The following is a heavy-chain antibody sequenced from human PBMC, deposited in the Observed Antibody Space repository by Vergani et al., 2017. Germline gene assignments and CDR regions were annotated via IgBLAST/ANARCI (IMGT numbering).Heavy chain of an antibody. V-gene: IGHV3-30*03. Sequence: QVHLVESGGGVVQPGRSLRLSCVVSGFPSSYYGMHWVRKAPGKGLEWVAVISYDGTQKYYADSVKGRFTISRDNSKSTLYLQMNSLRTEDTAVYYCATKSCGTPGCQIGYFREWGQGTLVTVSS. CDR1: GFPSSYYG. CDR3: ATKSCGTPGCQIGYFRE. J-gene: IGHJ1*01. CDR2: ISYDGTQK. D-gene: IGHD1-1*01.